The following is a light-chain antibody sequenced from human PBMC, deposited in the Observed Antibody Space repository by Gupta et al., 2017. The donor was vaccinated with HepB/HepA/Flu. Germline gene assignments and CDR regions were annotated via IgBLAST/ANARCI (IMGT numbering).Light chain of an antibody. CDR2: AVS. Sequence: DIQLTQSPSFLSASVGDRVTITCRASQGISGYFAWYQQKPGQVPKLLIYAVSTVQGGVPSRFSGSGSGTXFTLTIXSLQPEDFAPYYCQQRNSYPNTFGXGTKVEIK. CDR3: QQRNSYPNT. V-gene: IGKV1-9*01. J-gene: IGKJ2*01. CDR1: QGISGY.